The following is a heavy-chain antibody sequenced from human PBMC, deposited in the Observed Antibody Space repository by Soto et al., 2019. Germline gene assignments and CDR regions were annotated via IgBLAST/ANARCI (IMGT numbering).Heavy chain of an antibody. Sequence: VSGPTLVNPTQTLTLTCTFSGFSLSTSGVGVGWIRRPPGKALEWLALIYWDDDKRYSPSLKSRLTITKDTSKNQVVLTMTNMDPVDTATYYCAHSEHCSGGSCYSPYYYYGMDVWGQGTTVTVSS. V-gene: IGHV2-5*02. CDR1: GFSLSTSGVG. CDR2: IYWDDDK. J-gene: IGHJ6*02. D-gene: IGHD2-15*01. CDR3: AHSEHCSGGSCYSPYYYYGMDV.